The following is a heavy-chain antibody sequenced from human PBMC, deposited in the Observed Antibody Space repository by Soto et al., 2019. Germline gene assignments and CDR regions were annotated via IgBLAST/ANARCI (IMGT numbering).Heavy chain of an antibody. D-gene: IGHD4-4*01. CDR2: ILYDGSIE. J-gene: IGHJ6*02. CDR1: GFTFSNYG. CDR3: TKSRDGYSFYYYYGVDV. Sequence: GGSLRLSCAVSGFTFSNYGMHWVRQAPGKGLEWVALILYDGSIEYYADSVKGRFTISRDNSKNTLYLQMNSLRAEDTAVYYCTKSRDGYSFYYYYGVDVWGQGTTVTVSS. V-gene: IGHV3-30*18.